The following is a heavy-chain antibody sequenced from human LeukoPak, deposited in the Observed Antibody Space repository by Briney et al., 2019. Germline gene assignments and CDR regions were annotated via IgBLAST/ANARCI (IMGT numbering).Heavy chain of an antibody. Sequence: PSETLSLTCAVSGGSMTTRNYYWGWIRQPPGKGLEWIGHKYYSGSTYYNPSLNSRVSISVDTTIYQFSLNLSSVTAADTAVYFCAREYSSSWYEPVFDIWGQGTMVTVSS. V-gene: IGHV4-39*07. CDR3: AREYSSSWYEPVFDI. J-gene: IGHJ3*02. CDR1: GGSMTTRNYY. D-gene: IGHD6-13*01. CDR2: KYYSGST.